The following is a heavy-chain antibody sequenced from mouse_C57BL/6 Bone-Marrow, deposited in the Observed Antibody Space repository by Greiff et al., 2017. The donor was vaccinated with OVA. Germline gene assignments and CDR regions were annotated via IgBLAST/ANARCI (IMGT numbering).Heavy chain of an antibody. CDR2: ISSGSSTI. J-gene: IGHJ1*03. V-gene: IGHV5-17*01. D-gene: IGHD1-1*01. CDR3: ARGYYGSSWDWYFDV. Sequence: DVKLVESGGGLVKPGGSLKLSCAASGFTFSDYGMHWVRQAPEKGLEWVAYISSGSSTIYYADTVKGRFTISRDNAKNTLFLQMTSLRSEDTAMYYCARGYYGSSWDWYFDVWGTGTTVTVSS. CDR1: GFTFSDYG.